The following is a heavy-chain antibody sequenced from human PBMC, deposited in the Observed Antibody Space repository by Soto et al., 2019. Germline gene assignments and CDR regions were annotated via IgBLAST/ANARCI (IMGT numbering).Heavy chain of an antibody. CDR3: ARASGWSGYYYGMDV. CDR1: GGSISSGDYY. D-gene: IGHD3-3*01. Sequence: QVQLQESGPGLVKPSQTLSLTCTVSGGSISSGDYYWSWIRQPPGKGLEWIGYIYYSGSTYYNPSLKSRVTISVDTSKHQFSLKLSSVTAADTAVYYCARASGWSGYYYGMDVWGQGTTVTVSS. J-gene: IGHJ6*02. CDR2: IYYSGST. V-gene: IGHV4-30-4*01.